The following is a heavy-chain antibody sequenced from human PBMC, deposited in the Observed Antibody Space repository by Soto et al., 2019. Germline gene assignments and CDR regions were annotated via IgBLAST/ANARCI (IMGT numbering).Heavy chain of an antibody. V-gene: IGHV3-30*03. D-gene: IGHD3-10*01. J-gene: IGHJ4*02. CDR1: GFTLSNNG. CDR2: ISRNGNTK. CDR3: ARELASGN. Sequence: QVQLVESGGGVVQPGRSLRLSGAASGFTLSNNGMHWVRQAPGKGLEWVAVISRNGNTKFYADSVKGRFAISKDNSENTLYLQMNSLRLEDTAVYFCARELASGNWGQGTLVTVSS.